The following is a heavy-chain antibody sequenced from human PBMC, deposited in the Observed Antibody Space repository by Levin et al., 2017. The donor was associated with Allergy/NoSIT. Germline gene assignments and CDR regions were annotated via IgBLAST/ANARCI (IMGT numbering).Heavy chain of an antibody. CDR3: ARIGTETYYDFWSGHPRDY. J-gene: IGHJ4*02. Sequence: GESLKISCAASGFTFSSYSMNWVRQAPGKGLEWVSSISSSSSYIYYADSVKGRFTISRDNAKNSLYLQMNSLRAEDTAVYYCARIGTETYYDFWSGHPRDYWGQGTLVTVSS. CDR1: GFTFSSYS. V-gene: IGHV3-21*01. CDR2: ISSSSSYI. D-gene: IGHD3-3*01.